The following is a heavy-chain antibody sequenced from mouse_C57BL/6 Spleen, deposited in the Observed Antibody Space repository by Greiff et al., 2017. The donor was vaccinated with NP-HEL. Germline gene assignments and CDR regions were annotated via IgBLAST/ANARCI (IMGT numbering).Heavy chain of an antibody. J-gene: IGHJ3*01. Sequence: QVQLQQSGAELVMPGASVKLSCKASGYTFTSYWMHWVKQRPGQGLEWIGEIDPSDSYTNYNQKFKGKSTLTVDKSSSTAYMQLSSLTSEDSAVYYCARQLRGAWFAYWGQGTLVTVSA. CDR1: GYTFTSYW. V-gene: IGHV1-69*01. CDR2: IDPSDSYT. CDR3: ARQLRGAWFAY. D-gene: IGHD3-2*02.